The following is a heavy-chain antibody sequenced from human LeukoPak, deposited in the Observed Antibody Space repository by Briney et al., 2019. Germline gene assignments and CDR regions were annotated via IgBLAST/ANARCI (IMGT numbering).Heavy chain of an antibody. J-gene: IGHJ6*04. CDR2: IYSGGST. CDR1: GFTVSSNY. CDR3: ARDLILAVPPTDYYYYYRMDV. Sequence: GGSLRLSCAASGFTVSSNYMSWVRQAPGKGLEWVSVIYSGGSTYYADSVKGRFNISRDNSKNTMYLQMNRLRAEDTAVYYCARDLILAVPPTDYYYYYRMDVWGKGTTVTVSS. D-gene: IGHD4-11*01. V-gene: IGHV3-53*01.